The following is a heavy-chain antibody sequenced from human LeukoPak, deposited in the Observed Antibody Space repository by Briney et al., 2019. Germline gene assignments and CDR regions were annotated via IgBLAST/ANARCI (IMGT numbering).Heavy chain of an antibody. CDR3: AREGDKYANWFDT. CDR1: RGSVTNY. Sequence: SETLSLTCTVSRGSVTNYWSWIRQPPGKGLEWIGDVYFSGDTKYNPSLQSRATISVDTSKNQFSLNLSSVTAADTAVYYCAREGDKYANWFDTWGQGTLVTVSS. J-gene: IGHJ5*02. CDR2: VYFSGDT. D-gene: IGHD2-8*01. V-gene: IGHV4-59*02.